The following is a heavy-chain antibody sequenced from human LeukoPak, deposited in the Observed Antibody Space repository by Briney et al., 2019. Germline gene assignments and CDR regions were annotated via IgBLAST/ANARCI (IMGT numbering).Heavy chain of an antibody. D-gene: IGHD1-7*01. CDR3: ARGGRYNWNYGMIRFDP. V-gene: IGHV4-34*01. J-gene: IGHJ5*02. CDR2: INHSGST. CDR1: GGSFSGYY. Sequence: KPSETLSLTCAVYGGSFSGYYWSWIRQPPGKGLEWIGEINHSGSTNYNPSLKSRVTISVDTSKNQFSLKLSSVTAADTAVYYCARGGRYNWNYGMIRFDPWGQGTLVTVFS.